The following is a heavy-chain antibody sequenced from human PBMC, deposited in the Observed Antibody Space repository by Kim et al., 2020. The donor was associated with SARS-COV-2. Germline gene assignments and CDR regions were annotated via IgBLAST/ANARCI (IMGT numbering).Heavy chain of an antibody. J-gene: IGHJ6*02. Sequence: GGSLRLSCAASGFTFSSYAMHWVRQAPGKGLEWVAVISYDGSNKYYADSVKGRFTISRDNSKNTLYLQMNSLRAEDTAVYYCARPRGVWSGSHRYFDGMDVWGQGTTVTVSS. V-gene: IGHV3-30*04. CDR3: ARPRGVWSGSHRYFDGMDV. D-gene: IGHD3-3*01. CDR1: GFTFSSYA. CDR2: ISYDGSNK.